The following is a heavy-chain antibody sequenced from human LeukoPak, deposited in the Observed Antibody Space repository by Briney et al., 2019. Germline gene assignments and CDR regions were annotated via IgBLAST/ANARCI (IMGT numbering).Heavy chain of an antibody. J-gene: IGHJ6*02. CDR3: ARGGAIHNYYYYGMDV. D-gene: IGHD2-21*01. CDR2: IYSGGST. Sequence: GGSLRLSCAASGFTVSSNYMSWVRQAPGKGLEWVSVIYSGGSTYYADSVKDRFTISRDNPKNTVYLLMSSLRAEDTAVYYCARGGAIHNYYYYGMDVWGQGTTVTVSS. CDR1: GFTVSSNY. V-gene: IGHV3-53*01.